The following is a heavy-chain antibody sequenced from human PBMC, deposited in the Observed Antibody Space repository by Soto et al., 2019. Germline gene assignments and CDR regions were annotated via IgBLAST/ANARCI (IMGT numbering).Heavy chain of an antibody. V-gene: IGHV4-4*07. CDR1: GGAISGYY. Sequence: QVQLQESGPGLVKPSETLSLTCTVSGGAISGYYWTWIRQPAGKGLEWIGRIYSSGSTKYNPSLKSRVTMSLDTSKNQISLRLSSVTAADTAVYYCARGQRFSDWFDPWGQGTLVTVSS. CDR3: ARGQRFSDWFDP. CDR2: IYSSGST. D-gene: IGHD3-3*01. J-gene: IGHJ5*02.